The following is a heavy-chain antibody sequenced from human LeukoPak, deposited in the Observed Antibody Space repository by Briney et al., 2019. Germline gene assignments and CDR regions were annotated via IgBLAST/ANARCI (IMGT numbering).Heavy chain of an antibody. D-gene: IGHD3-9*01. Sequence: GGSLRPSCAASGFTFSSYAMHWVRQAPGKGLEWVAVISYDGSNKYYADSVKGRFTISRDNSKNTLYLQMNSLRAEDTAVYYCARESIFLEYYFDYWGQGTLVTVSS. CDR3: ARESIFLEYYFDY. CDR2: ISYDGSNK. CDR1: GFTFSSYA. J-gene: IGHJ4*02. V-gene: IGHV3-30-3*01.